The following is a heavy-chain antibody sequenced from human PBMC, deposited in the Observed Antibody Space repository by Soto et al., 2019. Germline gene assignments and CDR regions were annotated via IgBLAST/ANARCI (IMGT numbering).Heavy chain of an antibody. CDR3: ARDLQQWLGVFDP. V-gene: IGHV6-1*01. J-gene: IGHJ5*02. CDR2: TYYRSKWYN. CDR1: GDSVSSNRAA. Sequence: SQTPSLTRAISGDSVSSNRAAWNWIRQSPSRGLEWLGRTYYRSKWYNDYAVSVKSRITINPDTSKNQFSLQLNSVTPEDTAVYYCARDLQQWLGVFDPWGQGTLVTVSS. D-gene: IGHD6-19*01.